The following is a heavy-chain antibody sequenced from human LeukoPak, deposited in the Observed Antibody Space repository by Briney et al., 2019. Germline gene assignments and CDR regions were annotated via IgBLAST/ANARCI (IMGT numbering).Heavy chain of an antibody. J-gene: IGHJ4*02. Sequence: SETLSLTCNVSGYSISSGYYWGWIRQPPGKGLEWTATIYHSGSTYYNPSLKSRVIISVDTSKNQSSLKLSSVTAADTAVYYCARLGVIGRTFDYWGQGTLVTVSS. D-gene: IGHD2-21*01. CDR3: ARLGVIGRTFDY. V-gene: IGHV4-38-2*02. CDR1: GYSISSGYY. CDR2: IYHSGST.